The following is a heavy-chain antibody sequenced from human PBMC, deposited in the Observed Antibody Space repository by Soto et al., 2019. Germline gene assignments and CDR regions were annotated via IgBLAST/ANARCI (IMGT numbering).Heavy chain of an antibody. Sequence: ASETLSLTCSVSGGSISSYYWSWIRQPPGKGLEWIGYIYSSGSTNYNPSLKSRVTISVDTSKNQFSLKVSSATAADTAVYYCARHSNRNYGLYYFDYWGLGALVTVSS. CDR2: IYSSGST. CDR3: ARHSNRNYGLYYFDY. V-gene: IGHV4-59*08. J-gene: IGHJ4*02. CDR1: GGSISSYY. D-gene: IGHD4-4*01.